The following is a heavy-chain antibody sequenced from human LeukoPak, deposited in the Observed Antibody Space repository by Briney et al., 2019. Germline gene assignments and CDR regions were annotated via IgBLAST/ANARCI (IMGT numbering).Heavy chain of an antibody. CDR2: ISSSSSSV. Sequence: GGSLRLSCAASGFTFSSYTMNWVRQAPGKGLEWVSSISSSSSSVYYADSVKGRFSISRDNAKNSLYLQMNSLRAEDTAVYYCARDLGYCSGGSCYWGQGTLVTVSS. CDR1: GFTFSSYT. CDR3: ARDLGYCSGGSCY. V-gene: IGHV3-21*06. J-gene: IGHJ4*02. D-gene: IGHD2-15*01.